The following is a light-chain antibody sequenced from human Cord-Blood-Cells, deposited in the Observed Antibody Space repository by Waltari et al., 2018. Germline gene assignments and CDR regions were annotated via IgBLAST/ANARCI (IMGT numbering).Light chain of an antibody. J-gene: IGLJ2*01. CDR1: NIGSKS. CDR3: QVWDSSSDHPVV. Sequence: SYVLTQPPSVSVAPGKTARITCGGNNIGSKSVHWYQQKPGQAPVLVVYDDSDRPSGLPGRFSGANAGNTATLTISRGEAGDEADYYCQVWDSSSDHPVVFGGGTKLTVL. V-gene: IGLV3-21*03. CDR2: DDS.